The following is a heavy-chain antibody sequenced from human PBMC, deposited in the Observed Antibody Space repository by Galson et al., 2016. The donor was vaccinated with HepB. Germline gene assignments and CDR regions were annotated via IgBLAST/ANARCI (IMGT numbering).Heavy chain of an antibody. D-gene: IGHD3-3*01. CDR2: IDPRDSWT. CDR1: GYTFIKYW. Sequence: QSGAEVKKPGESVKISCEASGYTFIKYWIAWVRQIPGKGLEYVGRIDPRDSWTSYNPSFQGHVTVSIDKSISTVFLQWSSLEASDTAIYYCTRLFGDPTPDHYYMDVWGKGTTVTASS. V-gene: IGHV5-10-1*01. CDR3: TRLFGDPTPDHYYMDV. J-gene: IGHJ6*03.